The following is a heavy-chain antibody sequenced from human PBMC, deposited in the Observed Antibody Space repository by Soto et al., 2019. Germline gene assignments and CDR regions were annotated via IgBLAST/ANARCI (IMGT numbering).Heavy chain of an antibody. V-gene: IGHV1-3*01. D-gene: IGHD3-10*01. CDR3: ARANMVRGALSNYYYYGMDV. CDR2: INAGNGNT. CDR1: GYGNTGDA. J-gene: IGHJ6*02. Sequence: KGAGYGNTGDARGWRLLEPRKTLEFMGWINAGNGNTKYPQKFQGRVTITRDTSTSTVYMELSSLRSEDTAVYYCARANMVRGALSNYYYYGMDVWGQGTTVTVSS.